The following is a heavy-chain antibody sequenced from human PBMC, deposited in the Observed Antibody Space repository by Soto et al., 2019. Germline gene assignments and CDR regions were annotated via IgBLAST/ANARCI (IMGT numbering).Heavy chain of an antibody. J-gene: IGHJ4*02. CDR3: ARASTVDTAMGSGDY. D-gene: IGHD5-18*01. V-gene: IGHV1-46*03. CDR1: GYTFTSYY. CDR2: INPSGGST. Sequence: QVQLVQSGAEVKKPGASVKVSCKASGYTFTSYYMHWVRQAPGQGLEWMGIINPSGGSTSYAQKFQGRVTMTRDTSTSTVYMELSSLRSEDTAVYYCARASTVDTAMGSGDYWGQGTLVTVSS.